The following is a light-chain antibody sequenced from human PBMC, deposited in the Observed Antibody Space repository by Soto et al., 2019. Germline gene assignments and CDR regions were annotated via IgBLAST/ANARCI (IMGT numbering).Light chain of an antibody. J-gene: IGKJ3*01. CDR1: QSIGSF. V-gene: IGKV3-11*01. CDR3: QQRGNWPPT. Sequence: EIVLTQSPATLSLSPGERATLSCRASQSIGSFLAWYQQKPGQPPRLLIYDASNRATGIPGRFSGSGSGTDFTLTISRLEPEDFAFYYCQQRGNWPPTFGPGTKVNIK. CDR2: DAS.